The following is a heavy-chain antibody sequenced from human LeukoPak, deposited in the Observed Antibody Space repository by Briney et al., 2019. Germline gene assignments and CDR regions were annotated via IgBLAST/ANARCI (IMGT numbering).Heavy chain of an antibody. Sequence: GGSLRLSCAASGFTFSSYGMHWVRQAPGKGLEWVALISYDGSNKYYADSVKGRFTISRDNAKNSLYLQMNSLRAEDTAVYYCARDGGDRLYWGQGTLVTVSS. D-gene: IGHD2-21*02. CDR1: GFTFSSYG. CDR2: ISYDGSNK. J-gene: IGHJ4*02. CDR3: ARDGGDRLY. V-gene: IGHV3-30*03.